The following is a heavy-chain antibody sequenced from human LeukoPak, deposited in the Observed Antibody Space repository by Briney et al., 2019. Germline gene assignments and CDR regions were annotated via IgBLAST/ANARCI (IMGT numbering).Heavy chain of an antibody. Sequence: SVKVSCKASGSTFSNYAISWVRQAPGQGLEWMGGIIPIFGTANYAQKLQDRVTLSMEESTSTAYMELSSLRSEDTAVYYCARGPTDYDFWSGYSKKYYYYMDVWGTGTTVTVSS. J-gene: IGHJ6*03. V-gene: IGHV1-69*05. D-gene: IGHD3-3*01. CDR2: IIPIFGTA. CDR1: GSTFSNYA. CDR3: ARGPTDYDFWSGYSKKYYYYMDV.